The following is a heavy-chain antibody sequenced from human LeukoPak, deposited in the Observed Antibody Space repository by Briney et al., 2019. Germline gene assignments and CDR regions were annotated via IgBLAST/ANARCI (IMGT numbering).Heavy chain of an antibody. CDR1: GFTFTTYW. D-gene: IGHD3-10*02. V-gene: IGHV3-7*01. CDR2: IKQDGTER. Sequence: GGSLRLSCAASGFTFTTYWMSWVRQAPGKGLEWVANIKQDGTERYYVDSVKGRFTISRDNAKNSLYLQMNSLRAEDTAVYYCAELGITMIGGVWGKGTTVTISS. J-gene: IGHJ6*04. CDR3: AELGITMIGGV.